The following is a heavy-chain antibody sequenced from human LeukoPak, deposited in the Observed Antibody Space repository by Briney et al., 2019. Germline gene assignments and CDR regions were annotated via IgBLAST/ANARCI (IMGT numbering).Heavy chain of an antibody. CDR1: GFTFSRYW. Sequence: PGGSLRLSCAASGFTFSRYWMHWVRQAPGKGLVWVSRINGDGSTTSYADSVKGGFTISRDNAKNTVYLQMNSLRAEDTAVCYCATGNYYDSRGYYTFGHWGQGTLVTVSS. D-gene: IGHD3-22*01. J-gene: IGHJ1*01. CDR3: ATGNYYDSRGYYTFGH. V-gene: IGHV3-74*01. CDR2: INGDGSTT.